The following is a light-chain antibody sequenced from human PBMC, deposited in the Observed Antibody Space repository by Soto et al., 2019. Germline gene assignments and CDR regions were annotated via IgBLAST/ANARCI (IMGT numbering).Light chain of an antibody. J-gene: IGKJ1*01. V-gene: IGKV3-15*01. CDR3: QQYINWPCT. CDR2: AAS. CDR1: HSVTTY. Sequence: EIVMTQSPATLSVSPGERATLSCRASHSVTTYLAWYQQKPGQGPRLLIYAASTRATGIPARFSGSGSGTEFSLTISSLQSEDFAVYYCQQYINWPCTFGQGTKVEIK.